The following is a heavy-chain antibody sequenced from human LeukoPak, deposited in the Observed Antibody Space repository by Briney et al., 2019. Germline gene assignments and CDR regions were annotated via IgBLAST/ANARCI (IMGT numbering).Heavy chain of an antibody. D-gene: IGHD3-9*01. J-gene: IGHJ4*02. CDR1: GFTFSSNG. Sequence: QPGGSLRLSCAASGFTFSSNGMHWVRQAPGKGLEWVAVISYDGSNKYYADSVKGRFTISRDNSKNTLYLQMNSLRAEDTAVYYCAKDGLIISTVRYFDWNQGIDYWGQGTLVTVSS. V-gene: IGHV3-30*18. CDR2: ISYDGSNK. CDR3: AKDGLIISTVRYFDWNQGIDY.